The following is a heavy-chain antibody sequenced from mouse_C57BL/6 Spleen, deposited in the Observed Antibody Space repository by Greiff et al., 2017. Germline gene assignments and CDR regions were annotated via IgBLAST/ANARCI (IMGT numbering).Heavy chain of an antibody. CDR2: INPSTGGT. CDR3: ARFRRYEFAY. CDR1: GYSFTGYY. J-gene: IGHJ3*01. D-gene: IGHD1-1*01. V-gene: IGHV1-42*01. Sequence: VQLQQSGPELVKPGASVKISCKASGYSFTGYYMNWVKQSPEKSLEWIGEINPSTGGTTYNQKFKAKATLTVDKSSSTAYMQLKSLTSEDSAVYYCARFRRYEFAYWGQGTLVTVSA.